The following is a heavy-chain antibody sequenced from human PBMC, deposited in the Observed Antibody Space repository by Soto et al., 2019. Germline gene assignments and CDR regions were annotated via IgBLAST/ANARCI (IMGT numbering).Heavy chain of an antibody. V-gene: IGHV3-49*04. CDR2: IRSKAYGGTT. CDR1: GFTFGDYA. D-gene: IGHD3-16*01. Sequence: LRRSCTASGFTFGDYAISWVRQAPGKGLEWVGFIRSKAYGGTTEYAASVKGRFTISRDDSKSIAYLQMNSLKTEDTAVYYCTSFYDYVWGSPDWGQGTRVTVSS. J-gene: IGHJ4*02. CDR3: TSFYDYVWGSPD.